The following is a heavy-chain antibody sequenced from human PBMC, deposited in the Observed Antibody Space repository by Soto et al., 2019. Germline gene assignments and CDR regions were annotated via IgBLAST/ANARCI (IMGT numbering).Heavy chain of an antibody. Sequence: QVQLQESGPGLVKPSGTLSLTCAVSGGSISSSNWWNWVRQPPGKGLEWIGEIYHSGSTNYNPSLKSRITISGDKSKNQFSLKLSSVTAADTAVYYCARGGGYDFFDYWCQGTLVTVSS. CDR1: GGSISSSNW. V-gene: IGHV4-4*02. D-gene: IGHD5-12*01. J-gene: IGHJ4*02. CDR2: IYHSGST. CDR3: ARGGGYDFFDY.